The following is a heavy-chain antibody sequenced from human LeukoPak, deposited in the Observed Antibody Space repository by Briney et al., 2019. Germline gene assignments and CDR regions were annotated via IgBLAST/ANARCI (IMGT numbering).Heavy chain of an antibody. CDR1: GFTFSSYW. D-gene: IGHD2-15*01. CDR3: ARDDLLGYYYYGMDV. V-gene: IGHV3-7*01. Sequence: GGSLRLSCAASGFTFSSYWMSWVRQAPGKGLEWVANIKQDGSEKYYVDSVKGRFTISRDNAKNSLHLQMNSLRAEDTAVYYCARDDLLGYYYYGMDVWGQGTTVTVSS. CDR2: IKQDGSEK. J-gene: IGHJ6*02.